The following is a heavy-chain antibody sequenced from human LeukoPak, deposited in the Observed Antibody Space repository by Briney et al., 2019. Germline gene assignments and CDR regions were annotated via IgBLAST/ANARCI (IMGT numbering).Heavy chain of an antibody. Sequence: GGSLRLSCATSGFTFSSYGMHWVRQAPGKGLEWVAVISYDGSNKYYADSVKGRFTISRDNSKNTLYLQMDSLRAEDTAMYYCARLVWDTTMADGDIESWGQGTLLIVSS. D-gene: IGHD5-18*01. CDR2: ISYDGSNK. V-gene: IGHV3-33*05. CDR1: GFTFSSYG. J-gene: IGHJ4*02. CDR3: ARLVWDTTMADGDIES.